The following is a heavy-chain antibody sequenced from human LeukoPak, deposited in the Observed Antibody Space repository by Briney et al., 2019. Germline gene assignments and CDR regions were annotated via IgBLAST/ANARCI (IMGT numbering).Heavy chain of an antibody. D-gene: IGHD3-3*01. CDR1: GFSFSNYG. CDR3: ARDFGQSYGMDV. J-gene: IGHJ6*02. Sequence: GSLRLSCAASGFSFSNYGMHWVRQAPGKGLEWVAFIRYDGSNKYYADSVKGRFTISRDNAKNSLYLQMNSLRAEDTAVYYCARDFGQSYGMDVWGQGTTVTVSS. V-gene: IGHV3-30*02. CDR2: IRYDGSNK.